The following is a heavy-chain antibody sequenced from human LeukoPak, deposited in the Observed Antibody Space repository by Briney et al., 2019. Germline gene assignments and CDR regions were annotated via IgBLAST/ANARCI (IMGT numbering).Heavy chain of an antibody. J-gene: IGHJ4*02. CDR1: GFTFRSYA. V-gene: IGHV3-15*01. CDR3: TVRSSI. Sequence: PGRSLRLSCATSGFTFRSYAMHWVRQAPGKGLEWVGRIKSKGDGETIDYNTPVKGRFSISRDDSKNTLYLQMNSLKDEDTAMYYCTVRSSIWSQGTLVTVSS. D-gene: IGHD3-3*02. CDR2: IKSKGDGETI.